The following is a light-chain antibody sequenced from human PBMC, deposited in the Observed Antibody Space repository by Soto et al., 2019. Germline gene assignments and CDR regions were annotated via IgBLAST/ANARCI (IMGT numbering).Light chain of an antibody. J-gene: IGLJ1*01. CDR3: SSYVGTNSYV. CDR1: SSDVGGYNY. V-gene: IGLV2-8*01. Sequence: QSALTQPPSASGSPGQSVTISCTGTSSDVGGYNYVSWYQQYPGKAPKLIIYEVYKRPSGVLDRFSGSKSGNTAALTVSGLHAEDESDYYCSSYVGTNSYVFGTGTKVTVL. CDR2: EVY.